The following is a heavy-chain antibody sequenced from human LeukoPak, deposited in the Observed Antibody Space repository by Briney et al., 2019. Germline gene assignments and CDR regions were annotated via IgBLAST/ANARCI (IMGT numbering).Heavy chain of an antibody. V-gene: IGHV3-73*01. D-gene: IGHD1-26*01. CDR2: LRSKANSYAT. CDR1: GFTFSSYW. J-gene: IGHJ6*02. CDR3: TSSVGATRSGRVYYYYGMDV. Sequence: GSLRLSCAASGFTFSSYWMSWVRQASGKGLEWVGRLRSKANSYATAYAASVKGRFTISRDDSKNTAYLQMNSLKTEDTAVYYCTSSVGATRSGRVYYYYGMDVWGQGTTVTVSS.